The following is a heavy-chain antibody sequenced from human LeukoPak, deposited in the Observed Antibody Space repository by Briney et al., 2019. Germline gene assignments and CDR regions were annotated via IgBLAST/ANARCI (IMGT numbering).Heavy chain of an antibody. CDR2: IYYTGST. Sequence: PSETLSLTCSGSGVSSSSYDWSWIRQPPGKGLEWIGYIYYTGSTSYNPSPKSRLTISVATSKNQFSLELTSVTAAETAVYYCARGTILFRPWGQGTLVTVSS. V-gene: IGHV4-59*01. J-gene: IGHJ5*02. D-gene: IGHD2-21*01. CDR3: ARGTILFRP. CDR1: GVSSSSYD.